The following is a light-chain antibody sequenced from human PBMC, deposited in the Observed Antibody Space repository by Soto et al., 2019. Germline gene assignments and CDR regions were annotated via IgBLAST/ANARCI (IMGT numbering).Light chain of an antibody. CDR1: SSNIGAGYD. J-gene: IGLJ3*02. Sequence: QSVLTQLPSVSGAPGQRVTISCTGSSSNIGAGYDVHWYQQLPGTAPKLLIYGNSNRPSGVPDRFSGSKSGTSASLAITGLQAEDEADYYCQSYDSSLSGSDWVFGGGTQLTVL. CDR2: GNS. CDR3: QSYDSSLSGSDWV. V-gene: IGLV1-40*01.